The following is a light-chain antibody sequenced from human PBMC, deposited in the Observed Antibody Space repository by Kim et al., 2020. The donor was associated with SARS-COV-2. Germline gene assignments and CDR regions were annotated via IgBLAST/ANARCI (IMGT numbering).Light chain of an antibody. CDR1: KVGDKY. CDR3: QAWDSSTHNYV. CDR2: KDN. J-gene: IGLJ1*01. Sequence: QGQTASITCYGYKVGDKYFSCYQQKPGRSPVVVIYKDNQRPSGIPERFSGSTSGNTATLTISGTQAMDEADYYCQAWDSSTHNYVFGAGTKVTVL. V-gene: IGLV3-1*01.